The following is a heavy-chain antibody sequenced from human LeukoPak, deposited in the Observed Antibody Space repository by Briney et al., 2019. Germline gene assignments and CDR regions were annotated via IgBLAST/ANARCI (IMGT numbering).Heavy chain of an antibody. CDR3: ARDKIGGSGSYSF. V-gene: IGHV3-21*01. D-gene: IGHD3-10*01. CDR1: GFTFSSYS. CDR2: ISSSSSYI. J-gene: IGHJ4*02. Sequence: GGSLRLSCAASGFTFSSYSMNWVRQAPGKGLEWASSISSSSSYIYYADSVKGRFTISRDNAKNSLYLQMNSLRAEDTAVYYCARDKIGGSGSYSFWGQGTLVTVSS.